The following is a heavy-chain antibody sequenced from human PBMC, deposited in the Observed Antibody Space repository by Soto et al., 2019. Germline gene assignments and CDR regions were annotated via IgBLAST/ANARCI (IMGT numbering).Heavy chain of an antibody. CDR1: GFTFSSYG. D-gene: IGHD6-6*01. J-gene: IGHJ3*02. CDR2: IWYDGSNK. V-gene: IGHV3-33*01. CDR3: ARDYRGIAARRRIHDAFDI. Sequence: GGSLRLSCAASGFTFSSYGMHWVRQAPGKGLEWVAVIWYDGSNKYYADSVKGRFTISRDNSKNTLYLQMNSLRAEDTAVYYCARDYRGIAARRRIHDAFDIWGQGTMVTVSS.